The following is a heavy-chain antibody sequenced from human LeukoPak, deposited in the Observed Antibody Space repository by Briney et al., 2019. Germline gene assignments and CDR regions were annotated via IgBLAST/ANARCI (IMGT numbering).Heavy chain of an antibody. CDR1: GFTFSSYG. J-gene: IGHJ6*03. V-gene: IGHV3-30*02. CDR3: AKDRFRYYYYYYMDV. Sequence: GGSLRPSCAASGFTFSSYGMHWVRQAPGKGLEWVAFIRYDGSNKYYADSVKGRFTISRDNSKNTLYLQMNSLRAEDTAVYYCAKDRFRYYYYYYMDVWGKGTTVTVSS. CDR2: IRYDGSNK. D-gene: IGHD3-10*01.